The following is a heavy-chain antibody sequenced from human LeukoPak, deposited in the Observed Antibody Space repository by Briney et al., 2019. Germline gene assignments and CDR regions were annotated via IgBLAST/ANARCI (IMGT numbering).Heavy chain of an antibody. CDR2: IYYSGST. Sequence: SETLSLTRTVSGGSISSYYWSWIRQPPGKGLEWIGYIYYSGSTNYNPSLKSRVTISVDTSKNQFSLKLSSVTAADTAVYYCARLSYYYDSSGYPGTDDAFDIWGQGTMVTVSS. D-gene: IGHD3-22*01. CDR1: GGSISSYY. V-gene: IGHV4-59*08. CDR3: ARLSYYYDSSGYPGTDDAFDI. J-gene: IGHJ3*02.